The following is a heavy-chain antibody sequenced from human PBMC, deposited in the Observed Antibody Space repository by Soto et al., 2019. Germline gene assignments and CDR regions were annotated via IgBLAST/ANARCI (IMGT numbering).Heavy chain of an antibody. CDR2: ISGGGGTT. V-gene: IGHV3-23*01. J-gene: IGHJ4*02. CDR1: GFTFIDYA. D-gene: IGHD3-3*02. Sequence: EVQLLESGGGLVQPGGSLRLSCTASGFTFIDYAMSWVRQAPGKRLEWVSLISGGGGTTQYADSVKGRFTTSRDNSKNTVYLQMNSLRVEDTAVYVCAKALSTDSPFDYWGQGTLVTVSS. CDR3: AKALSTDSPFDY.